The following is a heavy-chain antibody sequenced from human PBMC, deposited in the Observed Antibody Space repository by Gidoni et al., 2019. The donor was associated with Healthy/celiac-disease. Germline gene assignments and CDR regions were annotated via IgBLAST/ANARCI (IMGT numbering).Heavy chain of an antibody. V-gene: IGHV3-7*03. CDR1: GFTFSSYW. CDR3: ARVKGKATGWFDP. D-gene: IGHD5-12*01. Sequence: EVQLVESGGGLVQPGGSLRLSCAASGFTFSSYWMSWVRQAPGKGLEWVANIKQDGSEKYYVDSVKGRFTISRDNAKNSLYLQMNSLRAEDTAVYYCARVKGKATGWFDPWGQGTLVTVSS. CDR2: IKQDGSEK. J-gene: IGHJ5*02.